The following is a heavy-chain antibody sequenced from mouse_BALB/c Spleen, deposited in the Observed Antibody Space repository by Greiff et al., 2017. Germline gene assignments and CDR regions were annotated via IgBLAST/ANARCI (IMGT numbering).Heavy chain of an antibody. CDR3: ARVLLRLFDY. D-gene: IGHD1-2*01. Sequence: EVMLVESGGGLVKPGGSLKLSCAASGFTFSSYAMSWVRQSPEKRLEWVAEISSGGSYTYYPDTVTGRFTISRDNAKNTLYLEMSSLRSEDTAMYYCARVLLRLFDYWGQGTTLTVSS. CDR2: ISSGGSYT. V-gene: IGHV5-9-4*01. CDR1: GFTFSSYA. J-gene: IGHJ2*01.